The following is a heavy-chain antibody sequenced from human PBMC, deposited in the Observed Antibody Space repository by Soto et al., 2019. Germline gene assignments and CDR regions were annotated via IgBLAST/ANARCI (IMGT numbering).Heavy chain of an antibody. D-gene: IGHD4-17*01. J-gene: IGHJ6*02. CDR2: IYYSGSA. CDR1: GGSISSSTYY. Sequence: QLQLQESGPGLVKPSETLSLTCTVSGGSISSSTYYWGWIRQPPGKGLEWIGMIYYSGSAYYNPSRKCRVTISIDTSKNQFSLRLSSVTAADTAVYYCAGHGVDYGDYASYYYYGMDVWGRGTTVTVSS. CDR3: AGHGVDYGDYASYYYYGMDV. V-gene: IGHV4-39*01.